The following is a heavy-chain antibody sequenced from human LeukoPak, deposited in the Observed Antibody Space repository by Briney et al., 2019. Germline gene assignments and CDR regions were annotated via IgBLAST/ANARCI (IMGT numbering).Heavy chain of an antibody. CDR1: GGSFSGYY. V-gene: IGHV4-34*01. J-gene: IGHJ4*02. D-gene: IGHD3-3*01. CDR3: ARARNYDFWSGYYIPFDY. Sequence: SETLPLTCAVYGGSFSGYYWSWIRQPPGKGLEWIGEINHSGSTNYNPSLKSRVTISVDTSKNQFSLKLSSVTAADTAVYYCARARNYDFWSGYYIPFDYWGQGTLVTVSS. CDR2: INHSGST.